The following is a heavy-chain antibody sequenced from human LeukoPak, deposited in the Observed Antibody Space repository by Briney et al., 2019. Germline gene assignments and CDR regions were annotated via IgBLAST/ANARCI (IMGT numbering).Heavy chain of an antibody. D-gene: IGHD6-19*01. V-gene: IGHV4-4*07. CDR2: IYTSGST. Sequence: SETLSLTCTVSGGSISSYYGSWIRQPAGKGLEWIGRIYTSGSTNYNPSLKSRVTMSVDTSKNQFSLKLSSVTAADTAVYYCATGIAVADYYFDYWGQGTLVTVSS. CDR3: ATGIAVADYYFDY. CDR1: GGSISSYY. J-gene: IGHJ4*02.